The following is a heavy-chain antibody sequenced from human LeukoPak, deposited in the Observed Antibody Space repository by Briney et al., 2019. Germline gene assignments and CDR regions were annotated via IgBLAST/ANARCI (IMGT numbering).Heavy chain of an antibody. D-gene: IGHD5-18*01. J-gene: IGHJ4*02. CDR1: GGTFISYA. V-gene: IGHV1-69*04. CDR3: ATSSGYSSGGY. Sequence: SVKVSCKASGGTFISYAISWVRQAPGQGLEWMGRIIPILGIANYAQKFQGRVTITADKSTSTAYMELSSLRSEDTAVYYCATSSGYSSGGYWGQGTLVTVSS. CDR2: IIPILGIA.